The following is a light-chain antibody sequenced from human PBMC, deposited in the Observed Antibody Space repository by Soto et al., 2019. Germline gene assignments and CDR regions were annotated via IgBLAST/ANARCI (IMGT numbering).Light chain of an antibody. Sequence: QSVLTQPPSVSGAPGQRVTISCAGNTSNIGAGYDVHWYQQFPGTAPRLVIHANTNRPSGVPDRFSGSKSGTSASLATTGLQADDEADYHCQSYYIKLSSPVFGGGTKLTVL. CDR3: QSYYIKLSSPV. J-gene: IGLJ2*01. CDR1: TSNIGAGYD. V-gene: IGLV1-40*01. CDR2: ANT.